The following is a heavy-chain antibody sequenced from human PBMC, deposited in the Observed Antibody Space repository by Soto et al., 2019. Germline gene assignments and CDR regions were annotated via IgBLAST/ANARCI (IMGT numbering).Heavy chain of an antibody. CDR1: GGSIGSGGYY. J-gene: IGHJ4*02. V-gene: IGHV4-31*03. Sequence: QVQLQESGPGLVKPSQTLSLTCTVSGGSIGSGGYYWSWIRQHPGEGLEWIANICNRGSTYDNPSLKGRVTISLDTSKKQFSLKLSSVTAADTAVYYCARARYYSDSTGYPLFDYWGQGTLVTVSS. CDR3: ARARYYSDSTGYPLFDY. CDR2: ICNRGST. D-gene: IGHD3-22*01.